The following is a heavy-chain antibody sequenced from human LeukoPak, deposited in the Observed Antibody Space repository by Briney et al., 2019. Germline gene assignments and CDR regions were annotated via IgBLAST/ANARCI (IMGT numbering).Heavy chain of an antibody. CDR1: GFTFSSTT. CDR3: TKDRRGPAAGAWYFDS. CDR2: ITAIDGRT. D-gene: IGHD2-15*01. Sequence: GGSLRLPCVASGFTFSSTTMGWVRQAPGRGLEWVSSITAIDGRTYYADSVRGRFTISRDNSKNTVYLQLNSLRAGDTAIYYCTKDRRGPAAGAWYFDSWGQGTLVTVSS. V-gene: IGHV3-23*01. J-gene: IGHJ4*02.